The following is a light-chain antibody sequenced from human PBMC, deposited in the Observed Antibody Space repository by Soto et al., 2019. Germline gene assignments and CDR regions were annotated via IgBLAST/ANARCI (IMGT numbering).Light chain of an antibody. CDR2: EVS. J-gene: IGKJ1*01. CDR1: QSLIHSDGNTY. Sequence: DVVMTQSPLSLPVTLGQPASISCRSSQSLIHSDGNTYLSWFQQRPGQSPRRLIYEVSDRDSGGXDXXTGSGSGTDLTLKISRVEAEDVGVDYCMQGTHWPWTLGQGTEVEIK. CDR3: MQGTHWPWT. V-gene: IGKV2-30*02.